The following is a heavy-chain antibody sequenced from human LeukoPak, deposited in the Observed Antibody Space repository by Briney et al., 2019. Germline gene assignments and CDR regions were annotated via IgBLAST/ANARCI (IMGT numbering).Heavy chain of an antibody. CDR1: GGSISSSSYY. Sequence: SETLSLTCTVSGGSISSSSYYWGWIRQPPGKGLEGIGSIYYSGSTYYNPSLKSRVTISVDTSKNQFSLKLSSVTAADTAVYYCARQSTTVVTPGFDPWGQGTLVTVSS. J-gene: IGHJ5*02. V-gene: IGHV4-39*01. CDR2: IYYSGST. D-gene: IGHD4-23*01. CDR3: ARQSTTVVTPGFDP.